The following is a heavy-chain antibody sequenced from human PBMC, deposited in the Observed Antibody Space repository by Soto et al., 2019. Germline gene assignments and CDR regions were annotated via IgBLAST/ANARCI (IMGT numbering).Heavy chain of an antibody. Sequence: ASVKVSCKASGYTFTGYYMHWVRQAPGQGLEWMGWINPNSGGTNYAQKFQGWVTMTRDTSISTAYMELSRLRSDDTAVYYCARVAHYYVCSGYSLCGMDVRAQRTTVTVSS. CDR1: GYTFTGYY. V-gene: IGHV1-2*04. J-gene: IGHJ6*02. D-gene: IGHD3-22*01. CDR2: INPNSGGT. CDR3: ARVAHYYVCSGYSLCGMDV.